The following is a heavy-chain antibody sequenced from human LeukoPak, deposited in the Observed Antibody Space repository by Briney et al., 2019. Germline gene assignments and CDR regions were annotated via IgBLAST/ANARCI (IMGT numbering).Heavy chain of an antibody. Sequence: GSLRLSCAASGFTFSSYAMSWVRQAPGEGLEWVSIISGSGGNTYYADSVKGRFTISRDNSKNTLYLQMNSLRAEDTAVYYCAKGGSGYYYGVYYWGQGTMVTVSS. CDR1: GFTFSSYA. CDR3: AKGGSGYYYGVYY. V-gene: IGHV3-23*01. J-gene: IGHJ4*02. D-gene: IGHD3-22*01. CDR2: ISGSGGNT.